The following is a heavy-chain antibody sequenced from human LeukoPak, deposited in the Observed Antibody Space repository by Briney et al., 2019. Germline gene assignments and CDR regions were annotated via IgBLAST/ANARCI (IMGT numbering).Heavy chain of an antibody. CDR1: GGSISSSSYY. D-gene: IGHD3-10*01. J-gene: IGHJ5*02. Sequence: SETLSLSCTVSGGSISSSSYYWGWIRQPPGKGLEWIGYIYYSGSTYYNPSLKSRVSISVDTSRNQLSLRLTSVTAADTAVYYCARGVQGWFAPWGQGTLVTVSS. CDR2: IYYSGST. V-gene: IGHV4-31*03. CDR3: ARGVQGWFAP.